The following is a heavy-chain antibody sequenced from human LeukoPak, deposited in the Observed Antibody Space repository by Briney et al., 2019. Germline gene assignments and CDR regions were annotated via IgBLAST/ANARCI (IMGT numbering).Heavy chain of an antibody. V-gene: IGHV4-59*01. J-gene: IGHJ4*02. CDR3: ARETQLAYCGGDCYYYFDY. D-gene: IGHD2-21*02. CDR2: IYYSGSA. CDR1: GGSISSYY. Sequence: SETLSLTCTVSGGSISSYYWSWIRQPPGKGLEWIGYIYYSGSANYNPSLKSRVTISVDTSKNQFSLKLSSVTAADTAVYYCARETQLAYCGGDCYYYFDYWGQGTLVTVSS.